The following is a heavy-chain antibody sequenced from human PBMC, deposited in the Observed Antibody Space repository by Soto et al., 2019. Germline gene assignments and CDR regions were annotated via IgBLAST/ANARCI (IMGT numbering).Heavy chain of an antibody. CDR1: GFTFSSYA. CDR3: AKDQRSSSTRGSFDY. Sequence: QLLASGGGLVQPGGSLRLSCAASGFTFSSYAMSWVPQAPGKGLEWVSAISGSGGSTYYADSVKGRFTISRDNSKNTLYLQMNSLRAEDTAVYYCAKDQRSSSTRGSFDYWGQGTLVTVSS. J-gene: IGHJ4*02. V-gene: IGHV3-23*01. D-gene: IGHD6-6*01. CDR2: ISGSGGST.